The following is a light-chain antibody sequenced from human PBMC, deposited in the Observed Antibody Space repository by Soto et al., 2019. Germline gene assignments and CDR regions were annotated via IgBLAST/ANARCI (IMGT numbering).Light chain of an antibody. CDR3: AAWDDSLKGPV. V-gene: IGLV1-44*01. CDR1: SSNIGSNT. J-gene: IGLJ2*01. Sequence: QAVVTQPPSASGTPGQRVTISCSGSSSNIGSNTVNWYQQLPGTAPKLLIYSNAQRPSGVPDRFSGSKSGTSASLAISGLQSEDEADYYCAAWDDSLKGPVFGGGTQLTVL. CDR2: SNA.